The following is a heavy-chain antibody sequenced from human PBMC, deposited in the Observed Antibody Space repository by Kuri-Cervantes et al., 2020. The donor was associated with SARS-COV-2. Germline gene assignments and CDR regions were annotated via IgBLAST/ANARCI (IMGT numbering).Heavy chain of an antibody. CDR3: ARGVGATLIFDY. CDR2: ISGSGSTI. J-gene: IGHJ4*02. CDR1: GFTFSIYE. V-gene: IGHV3-48*03. Sequence: GGSLRLSCAASGFTFSIYEMSWVRQAPGKGLEWVSYISGSGSTIYYADSVKGRFTISRDNANNSLYPQMNSLRAEDTAVYYCARGVGATLIFDYWGQGTLVTVSS. D-gene: IGHD1-26*01.